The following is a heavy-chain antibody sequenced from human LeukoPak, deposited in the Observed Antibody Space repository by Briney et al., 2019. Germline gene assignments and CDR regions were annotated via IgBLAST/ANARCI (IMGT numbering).Heavy chain of an antibody. Sequence: SETLSLTCTVSGGSISSYYWSWIRQPAGKGLEWIGRIYTSGSTNYNPSLKSRVTMSVDTSKNQFSLKLSSVTAADTAVYYCARHGLGYCSSTSCSPVDYWGQGTLVTVSS. CDR3: ARHGLGYCSSTSCSPVDY. CDR2: IYTSGST. D-gene: IGHD2-2*01. J-gene: IGHJ4*02. V-gene: IGHV4-4*07. CDR1: GGSISSYY.